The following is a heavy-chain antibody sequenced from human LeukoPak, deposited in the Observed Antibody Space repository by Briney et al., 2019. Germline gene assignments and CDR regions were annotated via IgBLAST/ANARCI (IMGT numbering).Heavy chain of an antibody. D-gene: IGHD3-10*01. Sequence: GGSLRPSCAASGFTFSSYAMHWVRQAPGKGLEWVAVISYDGSNKHYADSVKGRFTISRDNSKNTLYLQMNSLRAEDTAMYYCARAGYYGSGSYPRLSYYGMDVWGQGTTVTVSS. CDR3: ARAGYYGSGSYPRLSYYGMDV. V-gene: IGHV3-30-3*01. J-gene: IGHJ6*02. CDR1: GFTFSSYA. CDR2: ISYDGSNK.